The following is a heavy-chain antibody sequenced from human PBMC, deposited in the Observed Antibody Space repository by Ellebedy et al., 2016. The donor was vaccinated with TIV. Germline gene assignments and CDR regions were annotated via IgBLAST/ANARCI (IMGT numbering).Heavy chain of an antibody. CDR1: GFTFNSYA. Sequence: GESLKISXEASGFTFNSYAMSWLRQAPGKGLEWVSVFGGRSTTTYYADSVKGRFTISRDNSKNTLFLQMNSLRGDDTARYYCAKISPTHRGAFDIWGQGTMVTVSS. CDR2: FGGRSTTT. V-gene: IGHV3-23*01. D-gene: IGHD3-3*02. CDR3: AKISPTHRGAFDI. J-gene: IGHJ3*02.